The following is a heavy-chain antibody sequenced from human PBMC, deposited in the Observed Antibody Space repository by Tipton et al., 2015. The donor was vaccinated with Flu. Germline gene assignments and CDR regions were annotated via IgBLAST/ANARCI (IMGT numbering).Heavy chain of an antibody. CDR3: ARESGSYLSGVGY. J-gene: IGHJ4*02. CDR1: GGSISSYY. Sequence: TLSLTCTVSGGSISSYYWSWIRQPPGKGLEWIGYIYYSGSTNYNPSLKSRVTISVDTSKNQSSLKLSSVTAADTAVYYCARESGSYLSGVGYWGQGTLVTVSS. V-gene: IGHV4-59*12. D-gene: IGHD1-26*01. CDR2: IYYSGST.